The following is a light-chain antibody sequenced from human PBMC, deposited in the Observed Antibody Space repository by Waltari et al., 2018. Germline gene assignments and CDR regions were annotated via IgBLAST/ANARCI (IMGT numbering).Light chain of an antibody. CDR1: QRIDIW. J-gene: IGKJ1*01. CDR2: KAS. V-gene: IGKV1-5*03. Sequence: DIQMTQSPSTLSASVGDRVTITCRASQRIDIWMAWYQEKAGKAPNLLIYKASNLESGVPSRFSGSGSGTEFTLTISSLQPDDFATYYCQQFKRYPRTFGQGTKVEVK. CDR3: QQFKRYPRT.